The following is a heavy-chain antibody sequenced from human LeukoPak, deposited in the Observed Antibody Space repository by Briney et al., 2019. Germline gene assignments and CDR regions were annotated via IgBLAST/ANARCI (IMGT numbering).Heavy chain of an antibody. J-gene: IGHJ4*02. CDR3: ARDPNYYDSSGYALYFDY. D-gene: IGHD3-22*01. CDR2: VYNSGST. Sequence: SETLSLTCTVSGGSISSYYWSWIRQPPGKGLEWIGNVYNSGSTNYNPSLKSRVTISVDTSKNQFSLKLSSVTAADTAVYYCARDPNYYDSSGYALYFDYWGQGTLVTVSS. V-gene: IGHV4-59*01. CDR1: GGSISSYY.